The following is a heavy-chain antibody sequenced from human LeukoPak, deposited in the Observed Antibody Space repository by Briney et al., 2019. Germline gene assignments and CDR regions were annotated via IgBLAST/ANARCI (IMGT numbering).Heavy chain of an antibody. CDR1: GFTFSSYG. J-gene: IGHJ6*02. Sequence: GGSLRLSCAASGFTFSSYGMHWVRQAPGKGLEWVAVIWYDGSNKYYADSVKGRFTISRDNSKNTLYLQMNSLRAEDTAVYYCAKKVRASGYGMDVWGQGTTVTVSS. CDR2: IWYDGSNK. V-gene: IGHV3-33*06. CDR3: AKKVRASGYGMDV.